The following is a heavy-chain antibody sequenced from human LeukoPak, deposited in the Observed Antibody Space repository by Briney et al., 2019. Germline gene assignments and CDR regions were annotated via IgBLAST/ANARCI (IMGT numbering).Heavy chain of an antibody. V-gene: IGHV4-39*07. J-gene: IGHJ4*02. CDR1: SGSISSSSYY. Sequence: SSETLSLTCTVSSGSISSSSYYWGWIRQPPGKGLEWIGSIYYSGSTYYNPSLKSRVTISVDTSKNQFSLKLSSVTAADTAVYYCAGRGDIVVVPAAMVHDYWGQGTLVTVSS. CDR2: IYYSGST. CDR3: AGRGDIVVVPAAMVHDY. D-gene: IGHD2-2*01.